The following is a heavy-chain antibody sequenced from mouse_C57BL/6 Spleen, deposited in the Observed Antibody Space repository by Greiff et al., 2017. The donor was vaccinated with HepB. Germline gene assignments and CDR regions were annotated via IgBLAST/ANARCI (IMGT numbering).Heavy chain of an antibody. CDR1: GYAFTNYL. J-gene: IGHJ1*03. D-gene: IGHD1-1*01. CDR3: ARSDYGSSYRYFDV. Sequence: QVQLQQSGAELVRPGTSVKVSCKASGYAFTNYLIEWVKQRPGQGLEWIGVINPGSGGTNYNEKFKGKATLTADKSSSTAYMQLSSLTSEDSAVYFCARSDYGSSYRYFDVWGTVTTVTVSS. CDR2: INPGSGGT. V-gene: IGHV1-54*01.